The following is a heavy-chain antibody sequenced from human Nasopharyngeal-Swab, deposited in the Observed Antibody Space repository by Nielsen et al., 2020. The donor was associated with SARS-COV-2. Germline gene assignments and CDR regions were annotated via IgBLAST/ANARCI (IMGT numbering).Heavy chain of an antibody. CDR1: GFTFSGSA. CDR3: ARDYRC. D-gene: IGHD4-11*01. V-gene: IGHV3-48*02. CDR2: ISSSSSTI. J-gene: IGHJ4*02. Sequence: GGSLRLSCAASGFTFSGSAMHWVRQAPGKGLEWVSYISSSSSTIYYADSVKGRFTISRDNAKNSLYLQMDSLRDEDTAVYYCARDYRCWGQGTLVTVSS.